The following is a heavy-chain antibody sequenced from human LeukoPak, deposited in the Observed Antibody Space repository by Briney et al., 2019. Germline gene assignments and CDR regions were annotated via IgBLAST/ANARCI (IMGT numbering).Heavy chain of an antibody. CDR1: GGSISSGGYS. CDR2: IYHSGST. Sequence: SETLSLTCAVSGGSISSGGYSWSWIRQPPGKGLEWIGYIYHSGSTYCNPSLKSRVTISVDRSKNQFSLKLSSVTAADTAVYYCARVRIAAAGTTEYFQHWGQGTLVTVSS. J-gene: IGHJ1*01. CDR3: ARVRIAAAGTTEYFQH. D-gene: IGHD6-13*01. V-gene: IGHV4-30-2*01.